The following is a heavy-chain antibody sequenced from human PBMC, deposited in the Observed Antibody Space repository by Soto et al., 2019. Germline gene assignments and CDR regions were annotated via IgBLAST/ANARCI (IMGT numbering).Heavy chain of an antibody. CDR3: ARGFSGATPESALLNYYYYGMDV. CDR1: GGSFSGYY. CDR2: INHSGST. V-gene: IGHV4-34*01. J-gene: IGHJ6*02. D-gene: IGHD1-26*01. Sequence: SETLSLTCAVYGGSFSGYYWSWIRQPPGKGLEWIGEINHSGSTNYNPSLKSRVTISVDTSKNQFSLKLSSVTAADTAVYYCARGFSGATPESALLNYYYYGMDVWGQGTTVTVSS.